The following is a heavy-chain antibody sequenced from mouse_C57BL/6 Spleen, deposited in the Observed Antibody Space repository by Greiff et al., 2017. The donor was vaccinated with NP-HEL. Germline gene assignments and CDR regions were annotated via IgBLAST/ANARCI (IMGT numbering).Heavy chain of an antibody. CDR1: GYTFTDYE. Sequence: QVHVKQSGAELVRPGASVTLSCKASGYTFTDYEMHWVKQTPVHGLEWIGAIDPETGGTAYNQKFKGKAILTADKSSSTAYMELRSLTSEDSAVYYCTRRVGPYAMDYWGQGTSVTVSS. CDR2: IDPETGGT. D-gene: IGHD4-1*01. J-gene: IGHJ4*01. V-gene: IGHV1-15*01. CDR3: TRRVGPYAMDY.